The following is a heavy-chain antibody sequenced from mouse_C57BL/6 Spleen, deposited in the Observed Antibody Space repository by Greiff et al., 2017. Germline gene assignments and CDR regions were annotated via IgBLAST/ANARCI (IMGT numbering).Heavy chain of an antibody. J-gene: IGHJ2*01. V-gene: IGHV5-9-1*02. D-gene: IGHD1-1*01. Sequence: DVMLVESGEGLVKPGGSLKLSCAASGFTFSSYAMSWVRQTPEKRLEWVAYISSGGDYIYYADTVKGRFTISRDNARNTLYLQRSSLKSEDTAMYYCTRGLTTVVAFDYWGQGTTLTVSS. CDR2: ISSGGDYI. CDR1: GFTFSSYA. CDR3: TRGLTTVVAFDY.